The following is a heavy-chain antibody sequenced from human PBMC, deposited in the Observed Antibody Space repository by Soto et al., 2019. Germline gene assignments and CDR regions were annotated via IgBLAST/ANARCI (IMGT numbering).Heavy chain of an antibody. Sequence: ASVKVSCKASGYTFTSYGISWVRQAPGQGLEWMGWISAYNGNTNYAQKLQGRVTMTTDTSTSTAYMELRSLRSDDTAVYHCASPSYRARHAFDIWGQGTMVTVSS. CDR3: ASPSYRARHAFDI. CDR1: GYTFTSYG. J-gene: IGHJ3*02. V-gene: IGHV1-18*04. CDR2: ISAYNGNT. D-gene: IGHD1-26*01.